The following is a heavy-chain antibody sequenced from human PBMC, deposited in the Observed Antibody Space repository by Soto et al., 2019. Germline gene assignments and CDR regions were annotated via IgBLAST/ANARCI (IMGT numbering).Heavy chain of an antibody. V-gene: IGHV1-2*02. J-gene: IGHJ6*02. D-gene: IGHD1-26*01. CDR3: ASPAGGLALRYYYGMDV. CDR2: INPNSGGT. CDR1: GYTFTGYY. Sequence: ASVKVSCKASGYTFTGYYMHWVRQAPGQGLEWMGWINPNSGGTNYAQKFQGRVTMTRDTSISTAYMELSRLRSDDTAVYYCASPAGGLALRYYYGMDVWGQGTTVTVSS.